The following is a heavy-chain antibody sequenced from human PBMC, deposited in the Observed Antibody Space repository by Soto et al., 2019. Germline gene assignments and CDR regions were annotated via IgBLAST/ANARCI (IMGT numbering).Heavy chain of an antibody. CDR2: IKSKTDGGTT. Sequence: PGGSLRLSCAASGFTFSNAWMSWVRQAPGKGLEWVGRIKSKTDGGTTDYAAPVKGRFTISRDDSKNTLYLQMNSLKTEDTAVYYCTTGLRRYSHGWYFDLWGRGTLVTVSS. V-gene: IGHV3-15*01. J-gene: IGHJ2*01. CDR3: TTGLRRYSHGWYFDL. D-gene: IGHD5-18*01. CDR1: GFTFSNAW.